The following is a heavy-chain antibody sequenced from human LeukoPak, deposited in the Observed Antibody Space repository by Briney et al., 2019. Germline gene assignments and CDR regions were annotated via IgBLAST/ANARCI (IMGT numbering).Heavy chain of an antibody. J-gene: IGHJ4*02. CDR3: ARDRGSSWYVDY. Sequence: ASVKVSCKASGYTFTGYYMHWVRQAPGQGLEWMGWINPNSGGTNYAQKFQGRVTMTGDTSISTAYMELRRLRSDDTAVYSCARDRGSSWYVDYWGQGTLVTVSS. D-gene: IGHD6-13*01. CDR1: GYTFTGYY. V-gene: IGHV1-2*02. CDR2: INPNSGGT.